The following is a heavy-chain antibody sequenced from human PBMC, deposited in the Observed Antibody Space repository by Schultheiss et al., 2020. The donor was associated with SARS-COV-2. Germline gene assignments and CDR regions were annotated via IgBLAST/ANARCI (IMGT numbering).Heavy chain of an antibody. CDR1: GYSISSGYY. CDR2: IYRGGST. V-gene: IGHV4-38-2*01. Sequence: SETLSLTCAVSGYSISSGYYWGWIRQPPGKGLEWIGSIYRGGSTYYNPSLKSRVTISVDTSTNQFSLKLSSVTAADTAVYYCARVLTGLGTGDYFDNWGQGTLVTVSS. J-gene: IGHJ4*02. CDR3: ARVLTGLGTGDYFDN. D-gene: IGHD6-13*01.